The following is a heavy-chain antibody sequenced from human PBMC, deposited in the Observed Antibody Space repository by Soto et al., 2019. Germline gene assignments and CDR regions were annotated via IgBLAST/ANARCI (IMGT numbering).Heavy chain of an antibody. J-gene: IGHJ5*01. CDR3: ASAYSDYDGTSNWFDA. CDR1: GGSISSNSYY. D-gene: IGHD5-12*01. V-gene: IGHV4-39*01. CDR2: IYYSGST. Sequence: SETLSLTCTVSGGSISSNSYYWGWIRQPPGKGLEWIGTIYYSGSTYYNSSLKRRVTISVDTSKNQFSLTLSSVTAADTAVYYCASAYSDYDGTSNWFDAWGQGTRVTVSS.